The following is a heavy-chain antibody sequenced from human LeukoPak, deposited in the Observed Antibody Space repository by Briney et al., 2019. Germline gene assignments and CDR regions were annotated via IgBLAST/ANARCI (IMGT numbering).Heavy chain of an antibody. J-gene: IGHJ5*02. D-gene: IGHD3-10*01. Sequence: SETLSLTCTVYGGSISSYYWSWIRQPPGKGLEWNGYIYYSGSTNYNPPLKSRVTISVDTSKNQFSLKLSSVTAADTAVYYCARSRGSGSYWANWFDPWGQGTLVTVSS. V-gene: IGHV4-59*01. CDR1: GGSISSYY. CDR3: ARSRGSGSYWANWFDP. CDR2: IYYSGST.